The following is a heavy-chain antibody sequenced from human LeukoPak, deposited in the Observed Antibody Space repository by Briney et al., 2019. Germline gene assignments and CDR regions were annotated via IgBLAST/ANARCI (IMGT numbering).Heavy chain of an antibody. Sequence: GGSLGLSCTSSGFTFGDYALSWVRQAPGKGLEWVGFIRSKAYGGTTEYAASVKGRFTISRDDSKSIAYLQMNSLKTEDTAVYYCTRDASRDIVVVPAARGFDWFDPWGQGTLVTVSS. V-gene: IGHV3-49*04. J-gene: IGHJ5*02. D-gene: IGHD2-2*01. CDR1: GFTFGDYA. CDR2: IRSKAYGGTT. CDR3: TRDASRDIVVVPAARGFDWFDP.